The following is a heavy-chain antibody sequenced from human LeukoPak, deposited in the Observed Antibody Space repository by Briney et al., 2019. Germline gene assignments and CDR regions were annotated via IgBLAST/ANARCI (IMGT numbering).Heavy chain of an antibody. J-gene: IGHJ5*02. CDR1: GSTFSSYS. Sequence: PGGSLRLSCAASGSTFSSYSMNWVRQAPGKGLEWVSSISSSSSYIYYADSVKGRFTISRDNAKNSLYLQMNSLRAEDTAVYYCARGVLLTFDPWGQGTLVTVSS. D-gene: IGHD2-15*01. V-gene: IGHV3-21*01. CDR3: ARGVLLTFDP. CDR2: ISSSSSYI.